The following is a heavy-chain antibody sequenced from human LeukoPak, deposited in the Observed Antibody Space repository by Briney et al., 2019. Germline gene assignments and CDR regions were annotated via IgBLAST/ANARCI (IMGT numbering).Heavy chain of an antibody. V-gene: IGHV4-39*01. D-gene: IGHD6-13*01. Sequence: SETLSLTCTVSGGSISSSYYWGWIRQPPGKGLEWIGSIYYSGSTYYNPSLKSRVTISVDTSKNQFSLKLSSVTAADTAVYYCARRVQQLSYYYYMDVWGKGTSVTVSS. J-gene: IGHJ6*03. CDR2: IYYSGST. CDR1: GGSISSSYY. CDR3: ARRVQQLSYYYYMDV.